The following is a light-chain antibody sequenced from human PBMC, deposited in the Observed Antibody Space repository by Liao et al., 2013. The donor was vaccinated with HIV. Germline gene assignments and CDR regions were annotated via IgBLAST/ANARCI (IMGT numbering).Light chain of an antibody. V-gene: IGLV3-1*01. Sequence: SYELTQPPSVSVSPGQTASITCSADKLGDKYSCWYQQKPGQSPALVIYQDNKRPSGIPERFSGSNSGNTATLTISGTQAMDEADYYCQAWDEHHLGSMVFGRRD. CDR1: KLGDKY. CDR3: QAWDEHHLGSMV. CDR2: QDN. J-gene: IGLJ2*01.